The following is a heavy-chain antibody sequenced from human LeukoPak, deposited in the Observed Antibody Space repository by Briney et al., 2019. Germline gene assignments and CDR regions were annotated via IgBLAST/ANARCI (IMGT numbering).Heavy chain of an antibody. CDR1: GFTYSSYA. D-gene: IGHD3-10*01. CDR2: INGSGGST. V-gene: IGHV3-23*01. CDR3: AKDLRMGYGSGSYYYYGMDV. Sequence: GGSLRLSCAASGFTYSSYAMSWVRQAPGKGLEWVSAINGSGGSTYYADSVKGRFTISRDNSKNTLYLQMNSLRAEDTAVYYCAKDLRMGYGSGSYYYYGMDVWGQGTTVTVSS. J-gene: IGHJ6*02.